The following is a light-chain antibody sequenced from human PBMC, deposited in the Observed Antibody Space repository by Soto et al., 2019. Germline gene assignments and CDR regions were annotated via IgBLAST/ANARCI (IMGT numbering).Light chain of an antibody. V-gene: IGKV3-20*01. CDR1: QSVSTLY. Sequence: IVMTQSPGTLSLSPGERATLSCRASQSVSTLYITWYQQKPGQAPRLLIYSAHTRAAGIPDRFRGTGSGTDFTLPISGLEPEDFALYYCLHSRDSVSTFGPGTKVDIK. J-gene: IGKJ3*01. CDR2: SAH. CDR3: LHSRDSVST.